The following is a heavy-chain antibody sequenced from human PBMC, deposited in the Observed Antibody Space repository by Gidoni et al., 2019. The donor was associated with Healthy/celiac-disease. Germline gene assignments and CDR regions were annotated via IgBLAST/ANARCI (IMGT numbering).Heavy chain of an antibody. V-gene: IGHV1-2*02. CDR1: AYTCPGYY. Sequence: QVQLVQSGAEVKKPGASVRVSCKASAYTCPGYYMPWVRQAPGQGLEWRGWINPNSGGTNYAQKFQGRVTMTRDTSISTAYMELSRLRSDDTAVYYCARGGTTLIAVAGKGDYWGQGTLVTVSS. D-gene: IGHD6-19*01. CDR3: ARGGTTLIAVAGKGDY. CDR2: INPNSGGT. J-gene: IGHJ4*02.